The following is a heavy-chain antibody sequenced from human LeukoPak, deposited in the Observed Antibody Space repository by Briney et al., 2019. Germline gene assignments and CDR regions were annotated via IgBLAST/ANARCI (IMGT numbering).Heavy chain of an antibody. CDR2: IIPILGIA. D-gene: IGHD4-23*01. J-gene: IGHJ4*02. Sequence: SVQFSCKASGGTFSSYAISWVRPAPGQGLEWMGRIIPILGIANYAQKFQGRVTITADKSTSTAYMELSSLRSEDTAVYYCASWKGVATVVTPFDYWGQGTLVTVSS. CDR3: ASWKGVATVVTPFDY. V-gene: IGHV1-69*04. CDR1: GGTFSSYA.